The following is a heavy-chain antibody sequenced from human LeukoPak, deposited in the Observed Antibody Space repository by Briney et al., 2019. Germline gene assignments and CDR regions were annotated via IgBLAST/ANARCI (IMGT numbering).Heavy chain of an antibody. D-gene: IGHD3-22*01. CDR2: INHSGST. V-gene: IGHV4-34*01. J-gene: IGHJ4*02. Sequence: SETLSLTCAVYGGSFSGYYWSWIRQPPGKGLEWIGEINHSGSTNYNPSLKSRVTISVDTSKSQFSLKLSSVTAADTAVYYCARGYYYDSSGYYAPFDYWGQGTLVTVSS. CDR1: GGSFSGYY. CDR3: ARGYYYDSSGYYAPFDY.